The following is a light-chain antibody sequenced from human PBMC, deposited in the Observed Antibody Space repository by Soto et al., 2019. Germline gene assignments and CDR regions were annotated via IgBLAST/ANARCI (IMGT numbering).Light chain of an antibody. V-gene: IGLV2-8*01. CDR1: SSDIGDSNR. Sequence: QSALTQPPSASGSPGQSVTISCTGTSSDIGDSNRVSWYQQHPGKAPELMIYEVTKRPLGVPDRFSGSKSGDTASLTVSGLQAEDEADYYCSSHPVNYNFVFGGGTKVTVL. CDR3: SSHPVNYNFV. J-gene: IGLJ2*01. CDR2: EVT.